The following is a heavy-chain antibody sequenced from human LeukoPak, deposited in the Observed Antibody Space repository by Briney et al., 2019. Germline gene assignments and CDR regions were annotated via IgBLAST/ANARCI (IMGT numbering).Heavy chain of an antibody. J-gene: IGHJ4*02. D-gene: IGHD6-19*01. Sequence: SETLSLTCTVSGGSISSGSYYWSWIRQPAGKGLEWIGRIYTSGSTNYNPSLKSRVTISVDTSKNQFSLKLSSVTAADTAVYYCASGGSGWTDFDYWGQGTLVTVSS. CDR1: GGSISSGSYY. CDR2: IYTSGST. CDR3: ASGGSGWTDFDY. V-gene: IGHV4-61*02.